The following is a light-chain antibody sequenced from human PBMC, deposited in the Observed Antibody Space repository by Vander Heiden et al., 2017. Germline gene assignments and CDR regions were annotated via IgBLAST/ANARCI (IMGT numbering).Light chain of an antibody. CDR3: QSYDSSLSEV. V-gene: IGLV1-40*01. Sequence: QSVLTQPPSVSGAPAQRVTISCTGSSSNIGAGYDVHWYQQLPGTAPKLLIYGNSNRPSGVPDRFSGSKSGTSASLAITGLQAEDEADYYCQSYDSSLSEVFGTGTKVTVL. J-gene: IGLJ1*01. CDR2: GNS. CDR1: SSNIGAGYD.